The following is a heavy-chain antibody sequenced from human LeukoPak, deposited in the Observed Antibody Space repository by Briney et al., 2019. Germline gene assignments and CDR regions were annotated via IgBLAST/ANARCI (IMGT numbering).Heavy chain of an antibody. CDR3: ARERSGWVDY. CDR1: GYTFTSYY. V-gene: IGHV1-46*01. CDR2: INPSGGST. Sequence: ASVKVSCKASGYTFTSYYMHWVRQAPGQGLEWMGIINPSGGSTSYAQKFQGRVTMTTDTSTSTAYMELRSLRSDDTAVYYCARERSGWVDYWGQGTLVTVSS. J-gene: IGHJ4*02. D-gene: IGHD6-19*01.